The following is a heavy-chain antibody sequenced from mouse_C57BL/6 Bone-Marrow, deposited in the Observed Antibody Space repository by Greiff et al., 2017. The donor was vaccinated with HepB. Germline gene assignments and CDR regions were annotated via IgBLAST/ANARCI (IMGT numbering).Heavy chain of an antibody. J-gene: IGHJ3*01. D-gene: IGHD1-1*01. CDR2: IDPENGDT. V-gene: IGHV14-4*01. CDR3: TTGGYYGSGPAWFAY. Sequence: EVQLQQSGAELVRPGASVKLSCTASGFNIKDDYMHWVKQRPEQGLEWIGWIDPENGDTEYASKFQGKATITADTSSNTAYLQLSSLTSEDTAVYYCTTGGYYGSGPAWFAYWGQGTLVTVSA. CDR1: GFNIKDDY.